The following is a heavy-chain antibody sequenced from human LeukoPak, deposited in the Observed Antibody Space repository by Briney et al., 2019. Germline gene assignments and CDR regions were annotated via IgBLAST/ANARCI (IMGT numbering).Heavy chain of an antibody. CDR3: AKVLRSMVRGDYYFDY. J-gene: IGHJ4*02. D-gene: IGHD3-10*01. V-gene: IGHV3-48*01. Sequence: GGSLRLSCAASGFTFSSYSMNWVRQAPGKGLEWVSYISSSSSSIYYADSVQGRFTMSRDNAKNSLYLQMTSLRAEDTAVYYCAKVLRSMVRGDYYFDYWGQGTLVTVSS. CDR2: ISSSSSSI. CDR1: GFTFSSYS.